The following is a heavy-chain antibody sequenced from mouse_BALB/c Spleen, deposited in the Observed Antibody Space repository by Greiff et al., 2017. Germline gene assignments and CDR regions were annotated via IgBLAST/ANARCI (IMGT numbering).Heavy chain of an antibody. CDR2: ISYSGST. D-gene: IGHD1-1*01. CDR3: ARGSYYGSSYGV. CDR1: GYSITSDYA. Sequence: EVKLMESGPGLVKPSQSLSLTCTVTGYSITSDYAWNWIRQFPGNKLEWMGYISYSGSTSYNPSLKSRISITRDTSKNQFFLQLNSVTTEDTATYYCARGSYYGSSYGVWGAGTTVTVSS. J-gene: IGHJ1*01. V-gene: IGHV3-2*02.